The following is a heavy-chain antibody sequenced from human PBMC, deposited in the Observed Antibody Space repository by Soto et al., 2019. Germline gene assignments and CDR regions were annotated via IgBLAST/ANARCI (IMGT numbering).Heavy chain of an antibody. J-gene: IGHJ5*01. D-gene: IGHD1-7*01. Sequence: SETLSLTCAVYGGSFSGFYWSWIRQPPGKGLEWIGEINHSGGTNYNPSLKSRVTISVDTSKNQFSLKLSSVTAADTAVYYCARDRDNWNYVDKSRFDSWGQGTLVTVSS. CDR3: ARDRDNWNYVDKSRFDS. CDR2: INHSGGT. V-gene: IGHV4-34*01. CDR1: GGSFSGFY.